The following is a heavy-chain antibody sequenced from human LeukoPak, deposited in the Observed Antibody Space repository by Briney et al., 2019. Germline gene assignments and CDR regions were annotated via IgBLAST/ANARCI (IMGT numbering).Heavy chain of an antibody. CDR3: ARVGGYYYYYYMDV. CDR2: ISSSGSTI. D-gene: IGHD2-15*01. Sequence: GGSLRLSCVASGFTFSSYAMSWVRQAPGKGLEWVSYISSSGSTIYYADSVKGRFTISRDNAKNSLYLQMNSLRAEDTAVYYCARVGGYYYYYYMDVWGKGTTVTVSS. J-gene: IGHJ6*03. CDR1: GFTFSSYA. V-gene: IGHV3-48*04.